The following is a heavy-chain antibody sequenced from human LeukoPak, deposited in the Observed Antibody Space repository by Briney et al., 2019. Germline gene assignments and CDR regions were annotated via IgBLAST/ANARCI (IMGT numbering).Heavy chain of an antibody. CDR1: KDTFTIYD. Sequence: ASVKVSCKASKDTFTIYDVNWVLQATGLGLEWMGWMNPNSGNTGYAQKFQGRVTMTMNSSISTAYMELTSLTSEDTAVYYCARSQAVVSSSLYYYYMDVWGKGTTIIVSS. V-gene: IGHV1-8*01. J-gene: IGHJ6*03. D-gene: IGHD2-2*01. CDR3: ARSQAVVSSSLYYYYMDV. CDR2: MNPNSGNT.